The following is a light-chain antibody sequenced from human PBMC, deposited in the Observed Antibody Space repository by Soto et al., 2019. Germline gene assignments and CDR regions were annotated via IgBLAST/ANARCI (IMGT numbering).Light chain of an antibody. Sequence: DIHMTQSPSTLSASVGDRVTITCSASQSISSWLAWYQQKPGKAPKLLIYKASSLESGVTSRFSGSGSGTEFTLTSSSLQPDDFATYYGQQYNSYPWTFGQGTKVEIK. J-gene: IGKJ1*01. CDR2: KAS. CDR1: QSISSW. CDR3: QQYNSYPWT. V-gene: IGKV1-5*03.